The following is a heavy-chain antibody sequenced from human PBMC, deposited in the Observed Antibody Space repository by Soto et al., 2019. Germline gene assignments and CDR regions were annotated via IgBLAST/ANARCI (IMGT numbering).Heavy chain of an antibody. CDR2: ISAYNGNT. CDR1: GYTFTSYG. J-gene: IGHJ6*04. D-gene: IGHD6-19*01. Sequence: GASVKVSCKASGYTFTSYGISWVRQAPGQGLEWMGWISAYNGNTNYAQKLQGRVTMTTDTSTSTAYMELRSLRSDDTAVYYCAEGEAVAGTHYYGMDVWGKGTTVTVSS. V-gene: IGHV1-18*01. CDR3: AEGEAVAGTHYYGMDV.